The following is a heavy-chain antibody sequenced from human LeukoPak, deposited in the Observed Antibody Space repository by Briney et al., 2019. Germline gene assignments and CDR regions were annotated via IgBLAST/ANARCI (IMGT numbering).Heavy chain of an antibody. D-gene: IGHD3-9*01. Sequence: GGSLRLSCAASGFTFSSYSMNWVRQVPGKGLEWVSFISSSSSYIYYADSVQGRFTISRDNAKNSLYLQMNSLGAEDTAVYYCARAAIFGWFDPWGQGTLVTVSS. CDR2: ISSSSSYI. CDR1: GFTFSSYS. J-gene: IGHJ5*02. V-gene: IGHV3-21*01. CDR3: ARAAIFGWFDP.